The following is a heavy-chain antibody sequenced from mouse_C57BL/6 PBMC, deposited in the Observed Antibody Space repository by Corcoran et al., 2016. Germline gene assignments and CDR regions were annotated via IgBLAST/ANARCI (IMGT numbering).Heavy chain of an antibody. J-gene: IGHJ2*01. V-gene: IGHV3-6*01. CDR2: ISYVGSN. CDR1: GYSITSGYY. Sequence: DVQLQESGPGLVKPSQSLSLTCSVTGYSITSGYYWNWIRQFPGNKLEWMGYISYVGSNNYKPSLKNLISITRVTSQNQIFLMCNSVTTEDTATSYCARVPPYGSRDYFYYVGQGTPLTLSS. D-gene: IGHD1-1*01. CDR3: ARVPPYGSRDYFYY.